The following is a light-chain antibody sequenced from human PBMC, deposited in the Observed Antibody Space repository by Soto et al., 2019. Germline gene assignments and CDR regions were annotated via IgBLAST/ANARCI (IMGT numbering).Light chain of an antibody. CDR1: SSDVGGYNY. Sequence: QSVLTQPPSASGSPGQSVTISCTGSSSDVGGYNYVSWYQQHPGKAPKLVIYEVNKRPSGVPDRFSGSKSGNTASLTVSGLQAEDEADYYCSSYLNYNSEVFGTGTKVTVL. CDR2: EVN. J-gene: IGLJ1*01. CDR3: SSYLNYNSEV. V-gene: IGLV2-8*01.